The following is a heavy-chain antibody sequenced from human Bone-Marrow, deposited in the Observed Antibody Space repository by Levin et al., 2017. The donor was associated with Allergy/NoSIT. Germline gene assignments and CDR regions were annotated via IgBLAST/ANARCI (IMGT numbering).Heavy chain of an antibody. D-gene: IGHD1-7*01. CDR1: GFNFSIYW. V-gene: IGHV3-74*01. CDR2: MNIDGSKT. J-gene: IGHJ6*02. Sequence: GGSLRLSCAASGFNFSIYWMHWVRQAPGKGLVWVSRMNIDGSKTIYADSVKGRFTISRDNAKNTLYLQMNSLRAEYTALYYCARVAKVKVGTTAHYGLDVWGQGTSVTVS. CDR3: ARVAKVKVGTTAHYGLDV.